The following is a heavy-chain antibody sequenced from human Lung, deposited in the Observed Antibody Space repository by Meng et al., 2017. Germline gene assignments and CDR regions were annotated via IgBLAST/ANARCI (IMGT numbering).Heavy chain of an antibody. Sequence: QVRLQQWGAGLLKPSETLSLTCVVSGGSFSDYYWSWIRQPPGKGLEWIGEINHSGSTNYNPSLESRATISVDTSQNNLSLKLSSVTAADSAVYYCARGPTTMAHDFDYWGQGTLVTSPQ. CDR3: ARGPTTMAHDFDY. CDR1: GGSFSDYY. CDR2: INHSGST. D-gene: IGHD4-11*01. J-gene: IGHJ4*02. V-gene: IGHV4-34*01.